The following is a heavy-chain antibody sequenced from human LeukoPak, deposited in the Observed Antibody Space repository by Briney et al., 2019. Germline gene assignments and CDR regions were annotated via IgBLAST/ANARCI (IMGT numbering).Heavy chain of an antibody. CDR1: GFTFSSHG. J-gene: IGHJ4*02. V-gene: IGHV3-30*18. CDR3: AKSPGGSGYSQFDY. Sequence: PGRSLRLSCAASGFTFSSHGMHWVRQAPGKGLEWVAVISYDGSDKYYVDSVKGRFTISRDNSKNTLYLQMNSLRAEDTAVYLCAKSPGGSGYSQFDYWGQGTLVSVSS. D-gene: IGHD3-22*01. CDR2: ISYDGSDK.